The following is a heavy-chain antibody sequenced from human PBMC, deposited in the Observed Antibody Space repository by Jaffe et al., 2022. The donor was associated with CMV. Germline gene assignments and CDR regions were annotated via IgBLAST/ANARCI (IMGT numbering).Heavy chain of an antibody. CDR1: GFTITSYG. Sequence: QVQLVESGGGVVQPGRSLRLSCAASGFTITSYGMHWVRQAPGKGLEWVALISYEGSNKFYADSVRGRFTISRDTSKNTLYLQMNSLRTEDTAVYFCAKGDYGEDWYFHLWGRGTLVTVSS. D-gene: IGHD4-17*01. CDR3: AKGDYGEDWYFHL. J-gene: IGHJ2*01. V-gene: IGHV3-30*18. CDR2: ISYEGSNK.